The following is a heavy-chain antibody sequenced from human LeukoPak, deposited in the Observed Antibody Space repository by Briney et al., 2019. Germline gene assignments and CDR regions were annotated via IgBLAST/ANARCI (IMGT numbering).Heavy chain of an antibody. Sequence: GGSLRLSCAASGFTFSSYAMSWVRQAPGKGLEWVSAIGGSGGSTYYADSVKGRFTISRDNAENSLYLQMNSLRVEDTAFYYCARDLAYSRLDYWGQGMLVTVSS. J-gene: IGHJ4*02. D-gene: IGHD5-18*01. CDR1: GFTFSSYA. CDR3: ARDLAYSRLDY. V-gene: IGHV3-23*01. CDR2: IGGSGGST.